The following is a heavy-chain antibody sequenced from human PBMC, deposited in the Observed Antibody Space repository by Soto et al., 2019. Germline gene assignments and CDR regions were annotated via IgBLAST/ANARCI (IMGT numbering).Heavy chain of an antibody. J-gene: IGHJ5*02. Sequence: PSETLSLTCTVSGDSISSGDNYWSWVRQPPGRGLEWIGYIHYSASAGGSTYYNPSLKSRVTMSVDTAKNHFSLRLDSVAAADTDVYYCAREAQSPYYWFDPWGQGMLVTVPS. D-gene: IGHD1-26*01. V-gene: IGHV4-30-4*01. CDR2: IHYSASAGGST. CDR1: GDSISSGDNY. CDR3: AREAQSPYYWFDP.